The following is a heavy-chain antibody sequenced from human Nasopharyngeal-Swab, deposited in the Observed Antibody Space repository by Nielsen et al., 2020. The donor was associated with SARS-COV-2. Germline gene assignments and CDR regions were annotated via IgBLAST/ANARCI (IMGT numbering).Heavy chain of an antibody. V-gene: IGHV3-53*01. J-gene: IGHJ6*02. Sequence: GESLKISCAASGFTISSNYMSWVRQAPGKGLEWVSVIYRGGTTYYAESVQGRLTISRDDSKNTLYLQMNSLRAEDTAVYYCATSSRGLGYGYGMDVWGQGTTVTVSS. CDR2: IYRGGTT. D-gene: IGHD3-16*01. CDR3: ATSSRGLGYGYGMDV. CDR1: GFTISSNY.